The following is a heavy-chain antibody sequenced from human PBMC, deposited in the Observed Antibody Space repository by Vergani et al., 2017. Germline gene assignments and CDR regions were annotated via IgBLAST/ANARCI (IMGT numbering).Heavy chain of an antibody. Sequence: EVQLLESGGGLVQPGGSLRLSCAASGFTFSSYAMSWVRQAPGKGLEWVSAISGSGGSTYYADSVKGRFTISRDNSKNTLYLQMNSLRAEDTAVYYCAKKXSSGYDFVGDYYYYYMDVWGKGTTVTVSS. CDR1: GFTFSSYA. D-gene: IGHD5-12*01. CDR2: ISGSGGST. J-gene: IGHJ6*03. CDR3: AKKXSSGYDFVGDYYYYYMDV. V-gene: IGHV3-23*01.